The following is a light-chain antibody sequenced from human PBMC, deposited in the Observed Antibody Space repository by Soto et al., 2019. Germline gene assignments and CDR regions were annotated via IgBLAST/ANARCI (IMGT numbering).Light chain of an antibody. J-gene: IGKJ5*01. CDR2: DAS. V-gene: IGKV3-11*01. CDR3: QQRSNWPVT. CDR1: QSVSSY. Sequence: EIVLTQSPATLSLSPGERATLSCRASQSVSSYLAWYQQKPGQAPGLPIYDASNRATGIPARFSGGGSGTDFTRTISSLEPEDFAVYYCQQRSNWPVTFGQGTRLEIK.